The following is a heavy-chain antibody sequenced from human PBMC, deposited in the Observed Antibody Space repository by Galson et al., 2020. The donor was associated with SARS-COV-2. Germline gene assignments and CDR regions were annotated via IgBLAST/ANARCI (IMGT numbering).Heavy chain of an antibody. Sequence: GESLKISCAASGFTFSSYNMDWVRQAPGKGLEWVSSITSGSSYIYYADSVKGRFTISRDNAKNSLYLQVNSLRAEDTAIYYCARDSSDWYFDLWGRGTLVTVSS. CDR2: ITSGSSYI. CDR1: GFTFSSYN. D-gene: IGHD2-2*01. J-gene: IGHJ2*01. V-gene: IGHV3-21*01. CDR3: ARDSSDWYFDL.